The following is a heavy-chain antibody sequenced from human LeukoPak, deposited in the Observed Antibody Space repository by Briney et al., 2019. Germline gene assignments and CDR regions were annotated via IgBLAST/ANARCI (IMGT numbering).Heavy chain of an antibody. CDR2: ISSSSSYI. CDR1: GFTFSSYS. CDR3: ASTPVVVVAAGVNFDY. D-gene: IGHD2-15*01. V-gene: IGHV3-21*04. J-gene: IGHJ4*02. Sequence: PGGSLRLSCAASGFTFSSYSINWVRQAPGKGLEWVSSISSSSSYIYYADSVKGRFTISRDNSKNTLYLQMNSLRAEDTAVYYCASTPVVVVAAGVNFDYWGQGTLVTVSS.